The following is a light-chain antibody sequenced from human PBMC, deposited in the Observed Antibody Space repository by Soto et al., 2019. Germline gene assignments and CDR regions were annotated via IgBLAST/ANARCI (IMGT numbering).Light chain of an antibody. J-gene: IGKJ1*01. CDR3: QLPSLYSPCT. Sequence: DIQMTQSPSTLSASVGDRVTITCRASQNINMWLAWYQQKPGKAPKLLIYDASSLQSGVPSGFGGRGSGTDFTLKLTNLLPDDCAPYYCQLPSLYSPCTFCQGNKVE. V-gene: IGKV1-5*01. CDR1: QNINMW. CDR2: DAS.